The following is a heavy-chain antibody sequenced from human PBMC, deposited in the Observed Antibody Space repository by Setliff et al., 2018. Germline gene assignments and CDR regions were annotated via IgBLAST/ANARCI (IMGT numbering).Heavy chain of an antibody. Sequence: ASVKVSCKASGYTFTSYGISWVRQAPGQGLEWMGWMNPNSGNTGYAQKFQGRVTMTRNSSISTAYMELSSLRSEDTAVYYCARTLVGATWVDYWGQGTLVTVSS. CDR2: MNPNSGNT. CDR1: GYTFTSYG. CDR3: ARTLVGATWVDY. D-gene: IGHD1-26*01. J-gene: IGHJ4*02. V-gene: IGHV1-8*02.